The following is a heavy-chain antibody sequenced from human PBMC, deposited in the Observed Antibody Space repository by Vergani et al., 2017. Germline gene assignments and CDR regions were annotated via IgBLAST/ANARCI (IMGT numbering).Heavy chain of an antibody. Sequence: EVQLVESGGGLVQPGRSLRLSCAASGFTFDDYAMHWVRQAPGKGLEWVSGISCNSGSIGYADSVKGRFTISRDNAKNSLYLQMNSLRAEDTALYYCAKDSDYYYYYYYMDVWGKGTTVTVSS. V-gene: IGHV3-9*01. CDR1: GFTFDDYA. CDR3: AKDSDYYYYYYYMDV. J-gene: IGHJ6*03. CDR2: ISCNSGSI.